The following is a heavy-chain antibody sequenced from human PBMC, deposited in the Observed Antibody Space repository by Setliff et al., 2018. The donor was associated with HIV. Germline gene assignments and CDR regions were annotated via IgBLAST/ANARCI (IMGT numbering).Heavy chain of an antibody. Sequence: GGSLRLSCAASGFTFSSYWINWVRQAPGKGLEWVANIKQDGSERYYMESVQGRFTISRDNIQNSLLLQMNSLTADDAAVYYCARVRTSTGAQYWGQGTLVTVSS. V-gene: IGHV3-7*03. CDR2: IKQDGSER. D-gene: IGHD1-1*01. CDR1: GFTFSSYW. CDR3: ARVRTSTGAQY. J-gene: IGHJ4*02.